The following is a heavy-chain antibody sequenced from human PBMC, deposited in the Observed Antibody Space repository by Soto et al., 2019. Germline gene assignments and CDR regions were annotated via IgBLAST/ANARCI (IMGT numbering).Heavy chain of an antibody. D-gene: IGHD1-7*01. CDR1: VGSISSGGYY. Sequence: TLSLTCTVSVGSISSGGYYWSWILQHPGKGLEWIGYIYYSGSTYYNPSLKSRVTISVDTSKNQFSLKLSSVTAADTAVYYCARELELLNGMDVWGQGTTVTVSS. J-gene: IGHJ6*02. V-gene: IGHV4-31*03. CDR3: ARELELLNGMDV. CDR2: IYYSGST.